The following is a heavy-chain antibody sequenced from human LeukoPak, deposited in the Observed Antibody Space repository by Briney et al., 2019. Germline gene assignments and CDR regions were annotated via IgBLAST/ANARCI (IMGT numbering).Heavy chain of an antibody. D-gene: IGHD5-24*01. CDR2: IDPSDSYT. CDR3: ARRIGGRDGYNHVDY. J-gene: IGHJ4*02. V-gene: IGHV5-10-1*01. CDR1: GYSFTSYW. Sequence: GESLRISCKGSGYSFTSYWISWVRQMPGKGLEWMGRIDPSDSYTNYSPSFQGHVTISADKSISTAYLQWSSLKASDTAMYYCARRIGGRDGYNHVDYWGQGTLVTVSS.